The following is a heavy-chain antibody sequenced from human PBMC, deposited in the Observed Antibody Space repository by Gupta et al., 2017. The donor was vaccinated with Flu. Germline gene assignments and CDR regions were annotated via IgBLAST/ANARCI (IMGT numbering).Heavy chain of an antibody. CDR2: IGTAGDT. J-gene: IGHJ6*01. Sequence: EVQLVESGGDLVQPGGSLRLSCEAAGFTFSSYDMHWVRQPTGKGLEWVSSIGTAGDTHYAGSVKGRFTISREDASNSLFLQMNSLSAGDTAVYYCARQTPWFFHGMDGWGQGTTVAVSS. CDR1: GFTFSSYD. V-gene: IGHV3-13*01. D-gene: IGHD3-10*01. CDR3: ARQTPWFFHGMDG.